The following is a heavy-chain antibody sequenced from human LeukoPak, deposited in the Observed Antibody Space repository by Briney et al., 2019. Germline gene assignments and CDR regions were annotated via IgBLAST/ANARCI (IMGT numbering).Heavy chain of an antibody. Sequence: GGSLRLSCAASGFTFSSYAMSWVRQAPGKGLEWVSAISDSGGNTYYAASVKGRFTISRDNSKNTLYLQMNSLRAEDTAVYYCAKDLGSSGWYRYFDYWGQGALVTVSS. CDR3: AKDLGSSGWYRYFDY. CDR1: GFTFSSYA. D-gene: IGHD6-19*01. V-gene: IGHV3-23*01. CDR2: ISDSGGNT. J-gene: IGHJ4*02.